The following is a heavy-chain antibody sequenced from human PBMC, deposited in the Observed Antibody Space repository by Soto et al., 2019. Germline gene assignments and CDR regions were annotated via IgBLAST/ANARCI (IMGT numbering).Heavy chain of an antibody. CDR2: IYYSGST. D-gene: IGHD6-6*01. V-gene: IGHV4-39*01. Sequence: SETLSLTCTVSGGSISSSSYYWGWIRQPPGKGLEWIGSIYYSGSTYYNPSLKSRVTISVDTSKNQFSLKLSSVTAADTAVYCCARHVRGSSSRLYYYYGMDVWGQGTTVTVSS. CDR1: GGSISSSSYY. J-gene: IGHJ6*02. CDR3: ARHVRGSSSRLYYYYGMDV.